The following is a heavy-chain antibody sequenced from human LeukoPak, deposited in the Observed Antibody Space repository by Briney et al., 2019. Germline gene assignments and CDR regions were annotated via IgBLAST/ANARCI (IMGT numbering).Heavy chain of an antibody. CDR2: IYHSGST. CDR1: GGSISSSNW. D-gene: IGHD3-22*01. Sequence: SETLSLTCAVSGGSISSSNWWSWVRQPPGKGLEWIGEIYHSGSTNYNPSLKSRVTISVDKSKNQFSLKLSSVTAADTAVYYCARGDNNYYDSSGYYLNWGQGTLVTVSS. V-gene: IGHV4-4*02. J-gene: IGHJ4*02. CDR3: ARGDNNYYDSSGYYLN.